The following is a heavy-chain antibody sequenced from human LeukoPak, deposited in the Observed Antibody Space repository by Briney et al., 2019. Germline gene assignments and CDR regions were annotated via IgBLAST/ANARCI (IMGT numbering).Heavy chain of an antibody. V-gene: IGHV1-24*01. J-gene: IGHJ4*02. CDR3: ATGLIFFLEWPTLDY. CDR2: FDPEDGET. CDR1: GYTLTELS. D-gene: IGHD3-3*01. Sequence: ASVKVSCKVSGYTLTELSMHWVRQAPGKGLEWMGGFDPEDGETIYAQKFQGRVTMTEDTSTDTAYKELSSLRSEDTAVYYCATGLIFFLEWPTLDYWGQGTLVTVSS.